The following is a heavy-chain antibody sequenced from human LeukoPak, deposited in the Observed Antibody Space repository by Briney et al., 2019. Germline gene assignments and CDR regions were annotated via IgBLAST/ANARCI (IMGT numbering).Heavy chain of an antibody. CDR3: ARAPYSSGWSWGYYFDY. V-gene: IGHV7-4-1*02. CDR2: INTNTGNP. J-gene: IGHJ4*02. Sequence: ASVKVSCKASGYTFTSYAMNWVRQAPGQGLEWMGWINTNTGNPTYDQGFTGRFVFSLDTSVSTAYLQISSLKAEDTAVYYCARAPYSSGWSWGYYFDYWGQGTLVTVSS. D-gene: IGHD6-19*01. CDR1: GYTFTSYA.